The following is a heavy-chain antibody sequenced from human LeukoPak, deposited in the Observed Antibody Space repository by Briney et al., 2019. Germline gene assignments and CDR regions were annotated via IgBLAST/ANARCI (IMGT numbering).Heavy chain of an antibody. Sequence: GGSLRLSCAASGFTFSSCGMHWVRQAPGKGLEWVAFIRYDGSNKYYADSVKGRFTISRDNSKNTLYLRMNSLRAEDTAVYYCAKGAAEYYYDSSGYYYDYWGQGTLGTVSS. CDR1: GFTFSSCG. V-gene: IGHV3-30*02. CDR3: AKGAAEYYYDSSGYYYDY. CDR2: IRYDGSNK. D-gene: IGHD3-22*01. J-gene: IGHJ4*02.